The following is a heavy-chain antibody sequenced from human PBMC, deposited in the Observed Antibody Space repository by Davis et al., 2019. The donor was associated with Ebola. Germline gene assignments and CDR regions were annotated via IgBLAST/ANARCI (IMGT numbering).Heavy chain of an antibody. CDR3: ARDELKYYYDSSGYGTADAFDI. Sequence: GGSLRLSCAASEFTFISYSMNWVRQAPGKGLEWVSSIISSSSYIYYADSVKGRFTISRDNAKNSLYLQMNSLRAEDTAVYYCARDELKYYYDSSGYGTADAFDIWGQGTMVTVSS. CDR1: EFTFISYS. CDR2: IISSSSYI. V-gene: IGHV3-21*01. J-gene: IGHJ3*02. D-gene: IGHD3-22*01.